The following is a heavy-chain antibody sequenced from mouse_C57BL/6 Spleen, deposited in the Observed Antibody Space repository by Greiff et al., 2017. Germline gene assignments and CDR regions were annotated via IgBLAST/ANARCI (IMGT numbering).Heavy chain of an antibody. J-gene: IGHJ1*03. Sequence: EVHLVESGGGLVQSGRSLRLSCATSGFTFSDFYMEWVRQAPGKGLEWIAASRNKANDYTTEYSASVKGRFIVSRDTSQSILYLQMNALRAEDTAIYYCARDAVAAPGDWYFDVWGTGTTVTVSS. CDR1: GFTFSDFY. V-gene: IGHV7-1*01. CDR3: ARDAVAAPGDWYFDV. CDR2: SRNKANDYTT.